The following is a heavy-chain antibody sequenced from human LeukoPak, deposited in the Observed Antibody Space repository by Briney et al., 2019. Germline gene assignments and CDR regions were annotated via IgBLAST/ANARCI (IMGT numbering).Heavy chain of an antibody. CDR2: ISGSGGST. CDR1: GFTFSSYA. Sequence: GGSLRLSCAASGFTFSSYAMSWVRQAPGKGLEWVSAISGSGGSTYYADSVKGRFTISRGNSKNTLYLQMNSLRAEDTAVYYCAKGESLGYCSSTSCYGLYYGMDVWGKGTTVTVSS. CDR3: AKGESLGYCSSTSCYGLYYGMDV. D-gene: IGHD2-2*01. J-gene: IGHJ6*04. V-gene: IGHV3-23*01.